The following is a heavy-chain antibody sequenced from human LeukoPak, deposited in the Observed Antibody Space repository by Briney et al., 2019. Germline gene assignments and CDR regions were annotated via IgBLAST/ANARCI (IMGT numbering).Heavy chain of an antibody. D-gene: IGHD1-26*01. CDR3: AREEGGSYYVGFNY. J-gene: IGHJ4*02. CDR1: GFTVSSNY. Sequence: GGSLRLSCAASGFTVSSNYMTWVRQAPGKGLEWVSVIYSGGSTYYADSVKGRFTISRDNSKNTLYLQMNSLRAEDTAVYYCAREEGGSYYVGFNYWGQGTLVTVSS. CDR2: IYSGGST. V-gene: IGHV3-53*01.